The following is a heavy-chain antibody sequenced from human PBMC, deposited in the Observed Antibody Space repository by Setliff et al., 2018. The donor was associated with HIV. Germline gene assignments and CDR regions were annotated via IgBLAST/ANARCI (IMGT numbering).Heavy chain of an antibody. Sequence: KPSETLSLTCTVSGGSISSHYWSWIRLPPGKGLEWIGTIYYNGNTNYNPSLKSRVAISVDTSKNLFSLKMNSVTPADTAVYYCARGIGNFWSGYIRWGQGTLVTVSS. J-gene: IGHJ4*02. D-gene: IGHD3-3*01. V-gene: IGHV4-59*11. CDR3: ARGIGNFWSGYIR. CDR2: IYYNGNT. CDR1: GGSISSHY.